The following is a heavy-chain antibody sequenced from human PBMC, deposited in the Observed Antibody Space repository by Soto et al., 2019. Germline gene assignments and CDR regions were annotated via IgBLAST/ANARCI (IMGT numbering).Heavy chain of an antibody. Sequence: QVQLVQSGAEVKKPGASVKVSCKASGYTFTSYGISWVRQAPGQGLEWMGWISAYNGNKKYAQKLQGRVTMTTDTSTRRAYMEQRSLRSDDTAVYYCAGDLGRELFDYWGQGTLVTVSS. J-gene: IGHJ4*02. V-gene: IGHV1-18*01. D-gene: IGHD1-26*01. CDR2: ISAYNGNK. CDR1: GYTFTSYG. CDR3: AGDLGRELFDY.